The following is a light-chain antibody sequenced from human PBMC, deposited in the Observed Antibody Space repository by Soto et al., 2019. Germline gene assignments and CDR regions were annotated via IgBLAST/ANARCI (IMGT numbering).Light chain of an antibody. Sequence: QSALTQPASVSGSPGQSITISCTGTSSDVGGYNYVSWYQQHPGKAPKLMIYEVSNRPSGVSNRFSGSKSGNTASLTISGLQAEDEADYYCSSYTSSSTVVFSEGTKVTVL. J-gene: IGLJ2*01. CDR1: SSDVGGYNY. CDR2: EVS. CDR3: SSYTSSSTVV. V-gene: IGLV2-14*01.